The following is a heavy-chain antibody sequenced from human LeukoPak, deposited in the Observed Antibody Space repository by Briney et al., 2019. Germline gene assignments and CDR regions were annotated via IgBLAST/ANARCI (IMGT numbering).Heavy chain of an antibody. CDR3: ARHAPHPYVLPAASAY. CDR1: GYSISSGYY. CDR2: IYHSGST. V-gene: IGHV4-38-2*01. Sequence: PSETLSLTCAVSGYSISSGYYCGWIRQPPGKGLEWIGSIYHSGSTYYNPSLKSRVTISVDTSKNQFSLKLSSVTAADTAVYYCARHAPHPYVLPAASAYWGQGTLVTVSS. J-gene: IGHJ4*02. D-gene: IGHD2-2*01.